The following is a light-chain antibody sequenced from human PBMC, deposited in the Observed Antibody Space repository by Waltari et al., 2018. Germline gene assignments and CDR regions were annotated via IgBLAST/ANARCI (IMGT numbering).Light chain of an antibody. CDR2: DTS. V-gene: IGKV3-11*01. Sequence: EIVLTQSPATVSLSPGERATLSCRASQSVSGYLAWYQQNPGQAPRLLLYDTSNRATGIPARFSGSVSVTDFTLTISSLEPEDFAVSSCQQRNNWPLTFGGGTKVEIK. J-gene: IGKJ4*01. CDR3: QQRNNWPLT. CDR1: QSVSGY.